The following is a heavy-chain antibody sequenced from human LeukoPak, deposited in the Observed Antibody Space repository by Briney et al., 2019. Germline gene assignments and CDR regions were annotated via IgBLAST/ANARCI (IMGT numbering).Heavy chain of an antibody. J-gene: IGHJ3*02. V-gene: IGHV1-18*01. CDR2: ISAYNGNT. Sequence: ASVKVSCKASGYTFTSYGISWVRQAPGQGLEWMGWISAYNGNTNYAQKLQGRVTMTTDTSTSTAYMELRSLRSDDTAVYYCARSWGGDYGGNDDAFDIWGQGTMVTVSS. CDR3: ARSWGGDYGGNDDAFDI. CDR1: GYTFTSYG. D-gene: IGHD4-23*01.